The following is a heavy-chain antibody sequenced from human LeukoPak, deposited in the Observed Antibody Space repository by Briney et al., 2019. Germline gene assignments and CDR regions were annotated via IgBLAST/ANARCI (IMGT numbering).Heavy chain of an antibody. CDR2: INHSGST. CDR1: GGSFSGYY. J-gene: IGHJ5*02. V-gene: IGHV4-34*01. CDR3: ARLLVRGRCTVVNWFDP. D-gene: IGHD4-23*01. Sequence: SETLSLTCAVYGGSFSGYYWSWIRQPPGKGLEWIGEINHSGSTNYNPSLKSRVTISVEPSKNQFSLKLSSVTAADTAVYYCARLLVRGRCTVVNWFDPWGQGTLVTVSS.